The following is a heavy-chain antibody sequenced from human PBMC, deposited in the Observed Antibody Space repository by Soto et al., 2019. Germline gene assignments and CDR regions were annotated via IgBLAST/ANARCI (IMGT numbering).Heavy chain of an antibody. CDR1: GGFISSNNW. V-gene: IGHV4-4*02. CDR2: IHYTGRN. J-gene: IGHJ4*02. Sequence: QVQLQESGPGLVKPSGTLSLTCAVSGGFISSNNWWTWVRQSQGRGLEWIGEIHYTGRNNYNPSLTNRVTISMDESRNQFSLKMPSVTAADTAVYFCARGSTGAGALHYCFINWGQGIRVTVSS. D-gene: IGHD2-2*01. CDR3: ARGSTGAGALHYCFIN.